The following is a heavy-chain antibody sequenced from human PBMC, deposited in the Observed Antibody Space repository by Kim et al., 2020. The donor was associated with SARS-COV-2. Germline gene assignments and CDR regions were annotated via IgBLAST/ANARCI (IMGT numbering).Heavy chain of an antibody. CDR3: AKGTGRCSGGSCYSRFDP. Sequence: GGSLRLSCAASGFTFSSYAMSWVRQAPGKGLEWVSAISGSGGSTYYADSVKGRFTISRDNSKNTLYLQMNSLRAEDTAVYYCAKGTGRCSGGSCYSRFDPWGQGTLVTVSS. J-gene: IGHJ5*02. D-gene: IGHD2-15*01. V-gene: IGHV3-23*01. CDR1: GFTFSSYA. CDR2: ISGSGGST.